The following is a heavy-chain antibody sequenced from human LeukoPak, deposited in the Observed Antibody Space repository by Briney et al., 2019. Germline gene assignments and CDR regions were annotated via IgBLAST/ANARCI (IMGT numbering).Heavy chain of an antibody. J-gene: IGHJ4*02. Sequence: ASVKVSCKASGYTFTGYYMHWVRQAPGQGLEWMGWISAYNGNTNYAQKLQGRVTMTTDTSTSTAYMELRSLRSDDTAVYYCARATQYCSGGSCYSGGPHFDYWGQGTLVTVSS. CDR2: ISAYNGNT. CDR1: GYTFTGYY. D-gene: IGHD2-15*01. V-gene: IGHV1-18*04. CDR3: ARATQYCSGGSCYSGGPHFDY.